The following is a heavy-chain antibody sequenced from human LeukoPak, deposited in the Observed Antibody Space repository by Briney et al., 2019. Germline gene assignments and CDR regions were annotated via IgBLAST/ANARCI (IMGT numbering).Heavy chain of an antibody. V-gene: IGHV1-2*02. Sequence: ASVKVSCKASGYTFTGYYIHWVRQAPGQGLEWMGWINPNSGGTNYAQKFQGRVTMPRDTSITTACMELSGLRSDDTAIYYCARGKLAAPGRTGYNWFDPWGQGTLVTVSS. CDR2: INPNSGGT. CDR3: ARGKLAAPGRTGYNWFDP. CDR1: GYTFTGYY. J-gene: IGHJ5*02. D-gene: IGHD6-13*01.